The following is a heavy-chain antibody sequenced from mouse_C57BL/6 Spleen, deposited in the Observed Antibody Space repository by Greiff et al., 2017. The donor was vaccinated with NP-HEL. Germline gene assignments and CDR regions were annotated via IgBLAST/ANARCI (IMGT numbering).Heavy chain of an antibody. CDR1: GYSITSGYG. D-gene: IGHD1-2*01. V-gene: IGHV3-2*02. Sequence: EVQLQQSGPGLVKPSQSLSLTCTVTGYSITSGYGWNWIRQFPGNKLEWMGYISYSGSTNYNPSLKSRISITRDTSKNQFFLQLNSVTTEDTATYYCARTARIKYWGQGITLTVSS. CDR2: ISYSGST. CDR3: ARTARIKY. J-gene: IGHJ2*01.